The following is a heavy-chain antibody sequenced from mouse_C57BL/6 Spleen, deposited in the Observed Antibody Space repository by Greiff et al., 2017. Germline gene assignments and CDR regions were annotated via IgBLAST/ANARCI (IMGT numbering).Heavy chain of an antibody. CDR1: GFSLTSYG. Sequence: VKVVESGPGLVQPSQSLSITCTVSGFSLTSYGVHWVRQSPGKGLEWLGVIWSGGSTDYNAAFISRLSISKDNSKSQVFFKMNSLQADDTAIYYCARQTGDWYFDVWGTGTTVTVSS. CDR2: IWSGGST. J-gene: IGHJ1*03. CDR3: ARQTGDWYFDV. D-gene: IGHD4-1*01. V-gene: IGHV2-2*01.